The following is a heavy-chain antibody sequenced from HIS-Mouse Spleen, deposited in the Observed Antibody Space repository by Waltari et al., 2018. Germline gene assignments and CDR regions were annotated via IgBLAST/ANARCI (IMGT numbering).Heavy chain of an antibody. V-gene: IGHV3-30*18. CDR3: AKASSGWLDY. Sequence: QVQLVESGGGVVQPGRSLRLSCAASGFTFSSYGMHWVRQDPGKGREWVAVISYDGSNKYYADSVKGRFTISRDNSKNTLYLQMNSLRAEDTAVYYCAKASSGWLDYWGQGTLVTVSS. D-gene: IGHD6-19*01. CDR1: GFTFSSYG. J-gene: IGHJ4*02. CDR2: ISYDGSNK.